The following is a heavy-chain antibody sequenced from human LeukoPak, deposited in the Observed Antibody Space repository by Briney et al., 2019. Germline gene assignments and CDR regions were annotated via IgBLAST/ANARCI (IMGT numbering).Heavy chain of an antibody. Sequence: GGSLRLACAASGFIFSNYGIHWLRQAPGKGLEWVGVIWYDGSTKYNPDSVKGRFTISRDSSKNTVNLQMNRLRAEDTAVYYCARAFGDNVSSAPLIDYWGQGTLVTVSS. D-gene: IGHD2-21*02. CDR3: ARAFGDNVSSAPLIDY. CDR2: IWYDGSTK. J-gene: IGHJ4*02. V-gene: IGHV3-33*01. CDR1: GFIFSNYG.